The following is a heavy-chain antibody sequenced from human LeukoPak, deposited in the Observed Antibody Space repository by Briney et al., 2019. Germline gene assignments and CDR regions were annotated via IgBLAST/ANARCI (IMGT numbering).Heavy chain of an antibody. D-gene: IGHD1-7*01. CDR3: ARDKLELEYYFDY. CDR1: GFTFSSYA. Sequence: GGSLRLSCAASGFTFSSYAMHWVRQAPGKGLEWVAVISYDGSNKCYADSVKGRFTISRDNSKNTLYLQMNSLRAEDTAVYYCARDKLELEYYFDYWGQGTLVTVSS. V-gene: IGHV3-30-3*01. CDR2: ISYDGSNK. J-gene: IGHJ4*02.